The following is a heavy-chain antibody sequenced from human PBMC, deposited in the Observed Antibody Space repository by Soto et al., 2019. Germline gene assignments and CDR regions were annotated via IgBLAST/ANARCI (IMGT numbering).Heavy chain of an antibody. Sequence: EVQLVESGGGLVQPGRSLRLSCAASGFTLENYAMHWVRQAPGKGLEWVSGLSWNSGSIGYADSVKGRFTISRDNAKKSLYLQMNDLTPDDTALYYCAHAQGLIATSHFDSWGQGTLVTVSS. CDR3: AHAQGLIATSHFDS. D-gene: IGHD3-16*02. CDR2: LSWNSGSI. CDR1: GFTLENYA. J-gene: IGHJ4*02. V-gene: IGHV3-9*01.